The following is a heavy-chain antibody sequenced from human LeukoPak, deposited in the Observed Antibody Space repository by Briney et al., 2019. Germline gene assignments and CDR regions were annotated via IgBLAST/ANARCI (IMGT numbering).Heavy chain of an antibody. J-gene: IGHJ4*02. D-gene: IGHD3-9*01. CDR2: INNSGST. CDR1: DGSFRGYN. Sequence: PETLSLTCAVYDGSFRGYNWRWIRQPPGKGLEWIGEINNSGSTNYNPSLKSRVTISVDTSKNLFSLKLSSVTAADTAVYYCARGGPRGAYYDILTGYYADYWGQGTLVTVSS. V-gene: IGHV4-34*01. CDR3: ARGGPRGAYYDILTGYYADY.